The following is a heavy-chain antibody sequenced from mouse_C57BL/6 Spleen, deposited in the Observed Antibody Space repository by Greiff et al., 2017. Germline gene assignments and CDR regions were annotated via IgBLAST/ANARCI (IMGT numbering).Heavy chain of an antibody. CDR1: GYAFSSSW. CDR2: IYPGDGDT. CDR3: ARGTGYSWYFDV. V-gene: IGHV1-82*01. D-gene: IGHD2-3*01. Sequence: QVQLKESGPELVKPGASVKISCKASGYAFSSSWMNWVKQRPGKGLEWIGRIYPGDGDTNYNGKFKGKATLTADKSSSTAYMQLSSLTSEDSAVYFCARGTGYSWYFDVWGTGTTVTVSS. J-gene: IGHJ1*03.